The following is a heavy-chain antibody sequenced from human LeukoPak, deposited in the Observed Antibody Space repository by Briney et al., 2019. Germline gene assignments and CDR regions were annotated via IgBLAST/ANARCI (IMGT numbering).Heavy chain of an antibody. CDR1: GFTFSNYA. D-gene: IGHD2-2*01. V-gene: IGHV3-23*01. CDR2: ISGKGGRT. Sequence: GGSRRLACAASGFTFSNYAMNWVRQAPGKGPEWVSAISGKGGRTYYADSVKGRSTISRDNSKNTLYLQMNSLRAEDTAVYYCAKVSSTTCYPCYYSYYDMDVWGQGTTVTVSS. CDR3: AKVSSTTCYPCYYSYYDMDV. J-gene: IGHJ6*02.